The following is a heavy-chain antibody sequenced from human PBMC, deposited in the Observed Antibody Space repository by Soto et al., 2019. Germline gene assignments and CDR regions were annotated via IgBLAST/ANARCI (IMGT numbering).Heavy chain of an antibody. V-gene: IGHV1-18*03. J-gene: IGHJ4*02. CDR1: GYTFTSYG. CDR3: ASDGGAVRDGYNYDY. Sequence: QVQLVQSGAEVKKPGASVKVSCKASGYTFTSYGISWVRQAPGQGREWMGWISAYNGNTNYAQKLQGRVTMTPDTSTSTAYMELRSLRSDDMAVYYCASDGGAVRDGYNYDYWGQGTLVTVSS. CDR2: ISAYNGNT. D-gene: IGHD5-12*01.